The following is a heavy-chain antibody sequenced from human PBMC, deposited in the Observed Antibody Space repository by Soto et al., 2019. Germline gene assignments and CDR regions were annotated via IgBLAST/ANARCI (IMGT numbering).Heavy chain of an antibody. CDR3: ARGPIVEYSSSPPPFDY. V-gene: IGHV4-61*08. CDR1: GGSVSSGDYY. D-gene: IGHD6-6*01. Sequence: SETLSLTCTVSGGSVSSGDYYWSWIRQPPGKGLEWIGYIYYSGSTNYNPSLKSRVSISLDTSKNQFSLRLTSVTAADTAVYYCARGPIVEYSSSPPPFDYWGQGTLVTVSS. J-gene: IGHJ4*02. CDR2: IYYSGST.